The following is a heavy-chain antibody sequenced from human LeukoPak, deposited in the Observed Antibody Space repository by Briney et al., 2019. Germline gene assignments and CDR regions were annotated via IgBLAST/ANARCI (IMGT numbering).Heavy chain of an antibody. CDR1: GFTFSSYG. CDR2: IWYDGSNK. J-gene: IGHJ4*02. CDR3: ALGNYYDTSGYYPSDY. D-gene: IGHD3-22*01. V-gene: IGHV3-30*02. Sequence: PGGSLRLSCAASGFTFSSYGMHWVRQAPGKGLEWVAFIWYDGSNKYYGDSVKGRFTISRDNSKNTLYLRMNSLRAEDTAVYYCALGNYYDTSGYYPSDYWGQGTLVTVSS.